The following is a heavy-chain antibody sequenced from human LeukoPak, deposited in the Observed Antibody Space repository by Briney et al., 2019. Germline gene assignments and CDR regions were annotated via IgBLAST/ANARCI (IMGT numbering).Heavy chain of an antibody. V-gene: IGHV3-23*01. D-gene: IGHD6-19*01. CDR2: ITGSGGST. J-gene: IGHJ4*02. CDR3: ANSKVADFHY. Sequence: GSLRLSCTVSGFTVSSNSMSWVRQAPGKGLEWVSAITGSGGSTYYADSVKGRFTISRDNSKNTVYLQMNSLRVDDTAVYYCANSKVADFHYWGQGTRVTVSS. CDR1: GFTVSSNS.